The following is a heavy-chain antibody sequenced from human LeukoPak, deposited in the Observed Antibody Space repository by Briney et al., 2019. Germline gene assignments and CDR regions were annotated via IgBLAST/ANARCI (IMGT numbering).Heavy chain of an antibody. CDR2: IYYSGST. V-gene: IGHV4-39*01. Sequence: SETLSLTCTVSGGSISSSPYYWGWIRQPPGEGLDWIGTIYYSGSTYYNPSLKSRVTISVDTSKNQFSLKLTSVTAADTAVYYCARPVPSRLGWFDPWGQGTLVTVSS. D-gene: IGHD1-1*01. J-gene: IGHJ5*02. CDR3: ARPVPSRLGWFDP. CDR1: GGSISSSPYY.